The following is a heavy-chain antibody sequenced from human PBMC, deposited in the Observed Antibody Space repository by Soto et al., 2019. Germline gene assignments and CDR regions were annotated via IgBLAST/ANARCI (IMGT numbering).Heavy chain of an antibody. Sequence: SETLSLTCTVSGGSISSGGYYWSWIRQHPGKGLEWIGYIYYSGSTYYNPSLKNRVTISVDTSKNQFSLKLSSVTAADTAVYYCARQRYCSGGSCWSNWFDPWGQGTLVTVSS. CDR1: GGSISSGGYY. CDR2: IYYSGST. CDR3: ARQRYCSGGSCWSNWFDP. D-gene: IGHD2-15*01. J-gene: IGHJ5*02. V-gene: IGHV4-31*03.